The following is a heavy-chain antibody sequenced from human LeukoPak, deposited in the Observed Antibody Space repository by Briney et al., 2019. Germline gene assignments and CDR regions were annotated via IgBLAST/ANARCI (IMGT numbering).Heavy chain of an antibody. CDR3: ARSSGGGYPPDY. J-gene: IGHJ4*02. Sequence: SQTLSLTCTVSGGSISSGSYYWSWIRQPAGMGLEWIGRIYTSGSTNYNPSLKSRVTISSDTSKNQFSLKLGFVTAADTAVYYCARSSGGGYPPDYWGQGTLVTVSS. CDR2: IYTSGST. D-gene: IGHD6-25*01. V-gene: IGHV4-61*02. CDR1: GGSISSGSYY.